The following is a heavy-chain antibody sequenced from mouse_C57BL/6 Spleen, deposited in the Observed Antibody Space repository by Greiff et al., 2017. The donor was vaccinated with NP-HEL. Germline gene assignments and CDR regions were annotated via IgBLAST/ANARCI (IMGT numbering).Heavy chain of an antibody. V-gene: IGHV1-69*01. CDR2: IDPSDSYT. CDR1: GYTFTSYW. Sequence: QVQLQQPGAELVMPGASVKLSCKASGYTFTSYWMHWVKQRPGQGLEWIGEIDPSDSYTNYNHKFKGKSTLTVDKSSSTAYMQLSSLTSEDSAVYYCARGGGAMDYWGQGTSVTVSS. CDR3: ARGGGAMDY. J-gene: IGHJ4*01.